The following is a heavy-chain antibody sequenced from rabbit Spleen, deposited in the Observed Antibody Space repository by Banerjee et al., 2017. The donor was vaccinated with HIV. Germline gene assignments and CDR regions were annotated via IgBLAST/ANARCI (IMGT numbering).Heavy chain of an antibody. CDR2: IYGGSSGST. V-gene: IGHV1S40*01. Sequence: QSLEESGGDLVKPGASLTLTCTASGFSFSSSYWICWVRQAPGKGLEWIACIYGGSSGSTYYASWAKGRFSISKTSSTTVTLQMTSLTAADTATYFCARDTGSSFSSYGMDLWGPGTLVTV. CDR3: ARDTGSSFSSYGMDL. CDR1: GFSFSSSYW. J-gene: IGHJ6*01. D-gene: IGHD8-1*01.